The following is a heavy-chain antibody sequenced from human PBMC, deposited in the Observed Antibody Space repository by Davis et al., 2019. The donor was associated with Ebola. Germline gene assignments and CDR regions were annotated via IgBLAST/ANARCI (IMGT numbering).Heavy chain of an antibody. D-gene: IGHD1-1*01. CDR2: INTDGTII. V-gene: IGHV3-74*01. J-gene: IGHJ4*02. CDR1: GFTFSAYW. CDR3: VRWNDF. Sequence: PGGSLRLSCAASGFTFSAYWMHWVRQAPGKGLVWVSRINTDGTIIRYADSVRGRFSISRDNAQNTLFLQMNNLRADDTAVYYCVRWNDFWGQGTLVTVS.